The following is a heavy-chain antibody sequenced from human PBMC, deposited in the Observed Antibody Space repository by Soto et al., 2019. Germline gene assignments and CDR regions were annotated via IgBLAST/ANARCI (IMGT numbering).Heavy chain of an antibody. J-gene: IGHJ4*02. CDR2: ISGSGGST. Sequence: PGGSLRLSCAASGFTFSSYAMSWVRQAPGKGLEWVSAISGSGGSTYYADSVKGRFTISRDNSKNTLYLQMNSLRAEDTAVYYCATPREYDFWSGHQYYFDYWGQGTLVTVSS. V-gene: IGHV3-23*01. CDR3: ATPREYDFWSGHQYYFDY. CDR1: GFTFSSYA. D-gene: IGHD3-3*01.